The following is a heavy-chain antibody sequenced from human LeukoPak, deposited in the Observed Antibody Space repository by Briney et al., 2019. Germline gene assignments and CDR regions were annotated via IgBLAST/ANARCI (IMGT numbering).Heavy chain of an antibody. J-gene: IGHJ3*02. CDR1: GGSISSYY. CDR2: IYYSGGT. V-gene: IGHV4-59*08. D-gene: IGHD5-24*01. Sequence: SETLSLTCTVSGGSISSYYWSWIPQPPGKGLEWIGYIYYSGGTDYNPSLKSRVTISVDTSKNQFSLKLRSVTAADTAVYYCARHVTISGPYDASDIWGQGTMVTVSP. CDR3: ARHVTISGPYDASDI.